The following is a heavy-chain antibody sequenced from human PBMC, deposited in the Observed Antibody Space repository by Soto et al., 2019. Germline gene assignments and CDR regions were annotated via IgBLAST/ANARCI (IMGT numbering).Heavy chain of an antibody. CDR1: GGTFSSYA. D-gene: IGHD2-15*01. J-gene: IGHJ6*02. V-gene: IGHV1-69*01. CDR3: AKSQGGSSSLDIYYYYYYGMDV. CDR2: IIPIFGTA. Sequence: QVQLVQSGAEVTKPGSSVKVSCKAPGGTFSSYAISWVRQAPVQGLEWMGGIIPIFGTAKYAQKFQGRVTITADESTSTGYMELNSPRSEDTAVYYCAKSQGGSSSLDIYYYYYYGMDVWGQGTTVTVSS.